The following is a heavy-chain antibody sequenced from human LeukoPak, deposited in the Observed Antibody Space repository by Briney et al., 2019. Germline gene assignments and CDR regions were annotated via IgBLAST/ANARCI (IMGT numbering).Heavy chain of an antibody. CDR1: GGTFSSYA. CDR2: IIPILGIA. D-gene: IGHD3-9*01. CDR3: ATTTWLSYYYYMDV. Sequence: SVKVSCKASGGTFSSYAISWVRQAPGQGLEWMGRIIPILGIANYAQKFQGRVTITADKSTSTVYMELSSLRSEDTAVYYCATTTWLSYYYYMDVWGKGTTVTVSS. V-gene: IGHV1-69*04. J-gene: IGHJ6*03.